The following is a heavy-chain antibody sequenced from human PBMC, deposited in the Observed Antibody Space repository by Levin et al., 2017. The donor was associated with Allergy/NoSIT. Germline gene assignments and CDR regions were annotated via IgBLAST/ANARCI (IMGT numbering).Heavy chain of an antibody. CDR3: ASSGDFDY. Sequence: ETLSLTCAASGFTFSSSSMNWVRQAPGKGLEWVSYISTGSSTIYYADSVKGRFTISRDNAKNSLYLQMNSLRAEDTAVYYCASSGDFDYWGQGTLVTVSS. CDR1: GFTFSSSS. CDR2: ISTGSSTI. D-gene: IGHD1-26*01. V-gene: IGHV3-48*01. J-gene: IGHJ4*02.